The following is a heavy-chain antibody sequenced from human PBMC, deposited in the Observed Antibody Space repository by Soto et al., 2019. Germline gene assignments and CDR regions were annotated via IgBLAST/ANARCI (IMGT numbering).Heavy chain of an antibody. Sequence: EVQVLDSGGGLVQPGGSLRLSCAASGLTFSRFGMSWVRQAPGKGPEWVATIHGSGTPTDYADSVRGRFTISRDNSKDTMYLQMNTLRAEDTAVYYCAKHKGSGSYTNWCFDVWGRGTLVTVSS. J-gene: IGHJ2*01. V-gene: IGHV3-23*01. D-gene: IGHD3-10*01. CDR1: GLTFSRFG. CDR2: IHGSGTPT. CDR3: AKHKGSGSYTNWCFDV.